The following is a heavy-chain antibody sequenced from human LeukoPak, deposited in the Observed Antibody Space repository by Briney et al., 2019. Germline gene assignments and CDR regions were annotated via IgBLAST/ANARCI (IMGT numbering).Heavy chain of an antibody. D-gene: IGHD4-23*01. CDR1: GGSISSGDYY. Sequence: SETLSLTCTVSGGSISSGDYYWSWIRQPPGKGLEWIGYIYYSGSTYYNPSLKSRVTISVDTSKNQFSLKLSTVTAADTAVYYCAREVSRWPYYFDYWGQGTLVTVSS. CDR3: AREVSRWPYYFDY. V-gene: IGHV4-30-4*01. CDR2: IYYSGST. J-gene: IGHJ4*02.